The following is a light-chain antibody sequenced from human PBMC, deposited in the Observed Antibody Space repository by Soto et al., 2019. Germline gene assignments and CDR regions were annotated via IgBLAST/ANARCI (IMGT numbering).Light chain of an antibody. Sequence: EIVMTQSPATLSVSPGERATLSCRASQSVSSNLAWYQQKPGQAPRLLIYHASTRATGIPARFRASGSGTEFTLTISALQAEDFAVSYCQQYNKWPLTFGGGTKVEIK. V-gene: IGKV3-15*01. CDR2: HAS. CDR3: QQYNKWPLT. CDR1: QSVSSN. J-gene: IGKJ4*01.